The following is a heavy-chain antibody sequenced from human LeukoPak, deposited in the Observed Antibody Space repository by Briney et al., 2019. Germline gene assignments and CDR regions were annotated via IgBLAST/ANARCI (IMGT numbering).Heavy chain of an antibody. J-gene: IGHJ4*02. CDR1: GFTFSAYD. V-gene: IGHV3-48*04. Sequence: PGRSLRLSCAASGFTFSAYDMNWVCQAPGKGLKWLSYICSSSTTKYHADSVKGRFTISRDNTKNSLYLQMNSLRAEDTGVYYCARWNLGSDYWGQGTLVTVSS. CDR3: ARWNLGSDY. D-gene: IGHD1-1*01. CDR2: ICSSSTTK.